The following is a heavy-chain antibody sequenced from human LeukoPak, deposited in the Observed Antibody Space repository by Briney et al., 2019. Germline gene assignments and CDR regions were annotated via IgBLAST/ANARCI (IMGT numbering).Heavy chain of an antibody. D-gene: IGHD6-6*01. V-gene: IGHV1-2*02. CDR1: GYTFTGYY. CDR3: ARARGRAARPLDY. J-gene: IGHJ4*02. CDR2: INPNSGGT. Sequence: ASVKVSCKAFGYTFTGYYMHWVRQAPGQGLEWMGWINPNSGGTNYAQKFQGRVTMTRDTSISTAYMELSRLRSDGTAVYYCARARGRAARPLDYWGQGTLVTVSS.